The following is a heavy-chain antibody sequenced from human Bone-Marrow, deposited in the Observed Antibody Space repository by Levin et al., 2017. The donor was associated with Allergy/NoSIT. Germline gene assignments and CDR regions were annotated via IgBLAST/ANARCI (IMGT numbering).Heavy chain of an antibody. V-gene: IGHV4-61*01. CDR3: ARVGLRFFIGGMDV. D-gene: IGHD3-3*01. CDR2: IYYSGST. Sequence: PSETLSLTCTVSGGSVSSGSYYWSWIRQPPGKGLEWIGYIYYSGSTNYNPSLKSRVTISVDTSKNQFSLKLSSVTAADTAVYYCARVGLRFFIGGMDVWGQGTTVTVSS. J-gene: IGHJ6*02. CDR1: GGSVSSGSYY.